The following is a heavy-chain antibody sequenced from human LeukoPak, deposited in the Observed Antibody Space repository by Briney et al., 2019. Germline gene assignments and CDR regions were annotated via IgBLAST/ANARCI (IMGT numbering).Heavy chain of an antibody. CDR1: GFTVSSNY. Sequence: QSGGSLRLSCAASGFTVSSNYMSWVRQAPGKGLEWVSVIYIGGRTYYADSVKGRSTISRDNSKNTLYLQLNSLRAEDTAVYYCARAVFWSGYLNWGQGTLVTVSS. V-gene: IGHV3-53*01. CDR2: IYIGGRT. J-gene: IGHJ4*02. D-gene: IGHD3-3*01. CDR3: ARAVFWSGYLN.